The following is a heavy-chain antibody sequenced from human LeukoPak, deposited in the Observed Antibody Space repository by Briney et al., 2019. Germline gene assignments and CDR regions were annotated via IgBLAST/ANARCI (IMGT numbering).Heavy chain of an antibody. CDR2: IYTSGST. D-gene: IGHD3-10*01. Sequence: SETLSLTCTVSGGSISSYYWSWIRQPAGKGLEWIGRIYTSGSTNYNPSLKSRVTMSVDTSKNQFSLKLSSVTAADTAVYYCARDSNCYGSGSYTDYSGQGTLVTVCS. CDR1: GGSISSYY. J-gene: IGHJ4*02. CDR3: ARDSNCYGSGSYTDY. V-gene: IGHV4-4*07.